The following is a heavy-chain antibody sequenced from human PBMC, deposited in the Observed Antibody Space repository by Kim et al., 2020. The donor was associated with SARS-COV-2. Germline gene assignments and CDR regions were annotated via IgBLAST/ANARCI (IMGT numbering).Heavy chain of an antibody. CDR2: INHSGST. V-gene: IGHV4-34*01. Sequence: SETLSLTCAVYGGSFSGYYWSWIRQPPGKGLEWIGEINHSGSTNYNPSLKSRVTISVDTSKNQFSLKLSSVTAADTAVYYCARGEVYYYYYYGMDVWGQGTTVTVSS. CDR1: GGSFSGYY. CDR3: ARGEVYYYYYYGMDV. J-gene: IGHJ6*02.